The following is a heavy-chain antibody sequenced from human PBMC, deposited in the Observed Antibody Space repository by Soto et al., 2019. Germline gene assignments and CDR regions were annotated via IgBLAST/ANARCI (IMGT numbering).Heavy chain of an antibody. V-gene: IGHV3-48*03. CDR2: ISSSGSTI. CDR3: ARPRGGGFLEWLLFDY. CDR1: GFTFSSYE. D-gene: IGHD3-3*01. Sequence: GGSLRLSCAASGFTFSSYEMNWVRQAPGKGLEWVSYISSSGSTIYYADSVKGRFTISRDNAKNSLYLQMNSLRAEDTAVYYCARPRGGGFLEWLLFDYWGQGTLVTVSS. J-gene: IGHJ4*02.